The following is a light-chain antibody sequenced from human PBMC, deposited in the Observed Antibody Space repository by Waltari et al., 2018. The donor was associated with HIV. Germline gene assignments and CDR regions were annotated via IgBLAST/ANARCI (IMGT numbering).Light chain of an antibody. CDR2: NNN. CDR3: AAWDDSLSGQGV. CDR1: TSNIGSNY. J-gene: IGLJ1*01. V-gene: IGLV1-47*01. Sequence: QSVLSQPPSASGTPGQRVTISCSGSTSNIGSNYVYWFQQFPGTTPKLLIFNNNQRPSGVPGRFSGPKSGTSASLAISGLRSEDEGDYYGAAWDDSLSGQGVFGTGTKVTVL.